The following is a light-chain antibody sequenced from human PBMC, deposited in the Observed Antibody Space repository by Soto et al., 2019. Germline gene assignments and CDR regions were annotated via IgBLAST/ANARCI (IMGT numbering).Light chain of an antibody. CDR3: QQRYDWPPVT. Sequence: ETVLTQSPATLSLSPGERATLSCRASQSVWSYLAWYQQKPGQAPRLLIYDASNRATGIPARFSGSGSGTDFTLTIIILEPEDFAVYYCQQRYDWPPVTFGQGTRLEIK. CDR1: QSVWSY. CDR2: DAS. J-gene: IGKJ5*01. V-gene: IGKV3-11*01.